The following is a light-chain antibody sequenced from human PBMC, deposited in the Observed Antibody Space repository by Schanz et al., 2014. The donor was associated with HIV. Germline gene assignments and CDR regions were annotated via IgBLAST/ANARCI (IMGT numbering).Light chain of an antibody. CDR3: QAYDSSLSGLV. CDR1: SSNIGSNT. V-gene: IGLV1-44*01. Sequence: QSVLTQPASASGTPGQRVTISCSGSSSNIGSNTINWYQQLPGTAPKLLIYENINRPSGVPDRFSASKSGTSASLAITGLQAEDEAEYYCQAYDSSLSGLVFGGGTKLTVL. CDR2: ENI. J-gene: IGLJ3*02.